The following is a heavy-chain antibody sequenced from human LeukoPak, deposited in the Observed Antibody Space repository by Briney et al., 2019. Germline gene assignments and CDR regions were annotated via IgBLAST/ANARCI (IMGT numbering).Heavy chain of an antibody. CDR2: ISGYNGDT. CDR1: DYTLTSYG. J-gene: IGHJ4*02. D-gene: IGHD3-22*01. Sequence: ASVQVSCKASDYTLTSYGISWVRQAPGQGLEWMGWISGYNGDTNYAQKFQGRVTMSTDASTGTAYMELASLRSDDTAAYYCARVPAWDSRGFYHGHVPPNFDHWGQGTLVTVSS. V-gene: IGHV1-18*01. CDR3: ARVPAWDSRGFYHGHVPPNFDH.